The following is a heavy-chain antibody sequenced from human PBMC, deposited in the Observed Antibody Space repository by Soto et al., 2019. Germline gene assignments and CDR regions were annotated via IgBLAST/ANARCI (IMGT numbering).Heavy chain of an antibody. CDR3: GRGRSGELVVFY. CDR2: IGPNRGDT. V-gene: IGHV1-2*02. Sequence: ASVKVSCKASGYTFTGYYIHWVRQAPGQGLEWMGEIGPNRGDTKYAQKFQGRVTMTRDTSISTVYMELSNLSPDDTAVYYCGRGRSGELVVFYWGQGTLVTVSA. CDR1: GYTFTGYY. J-gene: IGHJ4*02. D-gene: IGHD1-7*01.